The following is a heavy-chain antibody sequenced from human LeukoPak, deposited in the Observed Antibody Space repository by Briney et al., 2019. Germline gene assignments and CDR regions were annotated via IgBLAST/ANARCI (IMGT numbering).Heavy chain of an antibody. V-gene: IGHV3-11*01. CDR2: ISSSGSTI. D-gene: IGHD2-15*01. CDR3: ASTRGGITPDAFDI. Sequence: PGGSLRLSCAASGFTFSDYYMSWIRQAPGKGLEWVSYISSSGSTIYYADSVKGRFTISRDNSKNTLYLQMNSLRAEDTAVYYCASTRGGITPDAFDIWGQGTMVTVSS. J-gene: IGHJ3*02. CDR1: GFTFSDYY.